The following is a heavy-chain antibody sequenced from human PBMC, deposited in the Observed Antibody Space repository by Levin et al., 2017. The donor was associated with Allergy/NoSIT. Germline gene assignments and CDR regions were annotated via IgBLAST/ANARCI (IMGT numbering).Heavy chain of an antibody. Sequence: GGSLRLSCAASGFTFSSYGMHWVRQAPGKGLEWVAVISYDGSNKYYADSVKGRFTISRDNSKNTLYLQMNSLRAEDTAVYYCAKDILTGYYTNSHAFDIWGQGTMVTVSS. J-gene: IGHJ3*02. V-gene: IGHV3-30*18. D-gene: IGHD3-9*01. CDR1: GFTFSSYG. CDR2: ISYDGSNK. CDR3: AKDILTGYYTNSHAFDI.